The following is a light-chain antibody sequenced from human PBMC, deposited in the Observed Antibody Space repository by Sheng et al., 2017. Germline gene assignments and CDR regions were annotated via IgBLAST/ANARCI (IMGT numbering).Light chain of an antibody. Sequence: QSALTQPRSVSGSPGQSVTISCTGTGSDVGGYNYVSWYQHHPGKAPKLMIYDVNKRPSGVPDRFSGSKSGNTASLTISGLQADDEADYYCCSYAGSYTYVFGTGTQVHRP. J-gene: IGLJ1*01. V-gene: IGLV2-11*01. CDR3: CSYAGSYTYV. CDR1: GSDVGGYNY. CDR2: DVN.